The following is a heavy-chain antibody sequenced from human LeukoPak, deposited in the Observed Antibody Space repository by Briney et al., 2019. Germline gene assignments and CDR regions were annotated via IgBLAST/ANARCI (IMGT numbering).Heavy chain of an antibody. Sequence: KSSETLSLTCTVSGGSISSSSYYWGWIRQPPGKGLEWIGSIYYSGSTYYNPSLKSRVTISVDTSKNQFSLKLSSVTAADTAVYYCARHGSGWYYFDYWGQGTPVTVSS. CDR1: GGSISSSSYY. J-gene: IGHJ4*02. CDR3: ARHGSGWYYFDY. D-gene: IGHD6-19*01. CDR2: IYYSGST. V-gene: IGHV4-39*01.